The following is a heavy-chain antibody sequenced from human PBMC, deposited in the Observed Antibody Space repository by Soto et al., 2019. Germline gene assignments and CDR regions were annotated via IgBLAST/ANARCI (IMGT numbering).Heavy chain of an antibody. V-gene: IGHV3-23*01. CDR2: ISGSGDST. Sequence: PGGSLRLSCAASGFTFSSYAMNWVRQAPGKGLEWVSVISGSGDSTYYADSVKGRFTISRDNSKNTLYLQMNSLKTEDTAVYYCTHLLSLAHPYSYLWGQGTQVTVSS. D-gene: IGHD2-21*01. CDR3: THLLSLAHPYSYL. J-gene: IGHJ4*02. CDR1: GFTFSSYA.